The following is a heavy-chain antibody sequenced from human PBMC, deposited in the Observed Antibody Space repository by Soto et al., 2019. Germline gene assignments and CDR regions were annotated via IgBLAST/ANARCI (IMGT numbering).Heavy chain of an antibody. CDR1: GGTFNSYL. CDR3: ERGLDQPPVGLYFDT. Sequence: QVQLVQSGAEVKNPGSSVKVSCKTSGGTFNSYLIDWVRQAPGQGLEWMGGIIPALGTAKYAQKFKGRVTITVDKSTTTAYMELRTLTSEDTAVYYCERGLDQPPVGLYFDTWGQGTLVTVCS. J-gene: IGHJ4*02. CDR2: IIPALGTA. D-gene: IGHD2-2*01. V-gene: IGHV1-69*06.